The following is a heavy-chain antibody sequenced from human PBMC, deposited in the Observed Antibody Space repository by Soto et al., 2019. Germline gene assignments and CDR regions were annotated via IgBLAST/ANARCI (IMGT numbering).Heavy chain of an antibody. V-gene: IGHV3-23*01. Sequence: EVQLLESGGGLVQPGGSLRLSCAASGFTFSSYAMSWVRQAPGKGLEWVSAIIGSGGRTYYADXVKGRFTIXRDNSKXXXXXXXXXXXXXXXXXXXXXXXXXMGSTTFWGMDVWGQGTTVTVSS. D-gene: IGHD3-16*01. CDR1: GFTFSSYA. J-gene: IGHJ6*02. CDR3: XXXXXMGSTTFWGMDV. CDR2: IIGSGGRT.